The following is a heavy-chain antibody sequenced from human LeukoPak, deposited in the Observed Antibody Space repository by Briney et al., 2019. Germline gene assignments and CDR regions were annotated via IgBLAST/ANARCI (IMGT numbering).Heavy chain of an antibody. CDR1: GGSISSSSYY. D-gene: IGHD3-22*01. V-gene: IGHV4-39*07. Sequence: SETLSLTCTVSGGSISSSSYYWGWIRQPPGKGLEWIGSIYYSGGPYYNPSLKSRVTISVDTSKNQFSLKLSSVTAADTAVYYCARDLSVFSSGYPPPLDPWGQGTLVTVSS. J-gene: IGHJ5*02. CDR3: ARDLSVFSSGYPPPLDP. CDR2: IYYSGGP.